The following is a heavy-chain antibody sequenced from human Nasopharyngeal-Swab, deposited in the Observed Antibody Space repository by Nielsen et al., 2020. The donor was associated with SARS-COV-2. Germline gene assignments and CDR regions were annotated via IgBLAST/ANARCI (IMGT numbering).Heavy chain of an antibody. J-gene: IGHJ4*02. D-gene: IGHD5-18*01. Sequence: ASVKVSCKVSGYTLTELSMHWVRQAPGKGLEWMGGFDPEDGETIYAQKFQGRVTMTEDTSTDTAYMELSSLRSEDTAVYYCARWDDVDTAMAFDYWGQGTLVTVSS. CDR1: GYTLTELS. CDR3: ARWDDVDTAMAFDY. V-gene: IGHV1-24*01. CDR2: FDPEDGET.